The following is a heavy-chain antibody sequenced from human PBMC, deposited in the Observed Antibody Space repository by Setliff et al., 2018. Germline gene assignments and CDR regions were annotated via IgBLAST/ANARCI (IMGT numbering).Heavy chain of an antibody. V-gene: IGHV4-39*01. Sequence: SETLSLTCTVSGDSISRSTYYWGWIRQSPGKGLDWIGTVDHSGNTFYNPSLKSRVTISVAPSKNQVSLKLTSVTAADTAVYYCARGDEIVQGRHGAFDIWGQGTMVTVSS. J-gene: IGHJ3*02. CDR1: GDSISRSTYY. CDR2: VDHSGNT. CDR3: ARGDEIVQGRHGAFDI. D-gene: IGHD1-1*01.